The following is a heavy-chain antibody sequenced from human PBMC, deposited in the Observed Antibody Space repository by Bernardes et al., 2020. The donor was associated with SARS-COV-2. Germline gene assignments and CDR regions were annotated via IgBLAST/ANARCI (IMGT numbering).Heavy chain of an antibody. CDR3: ATFTGGAFDV. CDR1: GSTVSVNY. J-gene: IGHJ3*01. CDR2: IYNDFNT. V-gene: IGHV3-66*02. Sequence: GGSLRLSRAASGSTVSVNYMSWVRQAPGKGLEWVSIIYNDFNTYYIDSVKGRFNIFRDSSKNSLFLQMDSLRSEDTAVYYCATFTGGAFDVWGQGTMVTVSS. D-gene: IGHD3-10*01.